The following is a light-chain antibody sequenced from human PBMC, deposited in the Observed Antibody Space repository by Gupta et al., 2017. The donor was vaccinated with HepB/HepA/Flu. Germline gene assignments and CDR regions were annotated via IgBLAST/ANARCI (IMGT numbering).Light chain of an antibody. J-gene: IGLJ2*01. CDR1: SLRSYY. Sequence: SSALTQDPAVSVALVQTVRITCQGDSLRSYYASWYQQKPGQAPVLVIYGKNNRPSGIPDRFSGSSSGNTASVTITGAQEEEEADYDCNARDSSGNHPVVFGGGTKLTVL. CDR2: GKN. V-gene: IGLV3-19*01. CDR3: NARDSSGNHPVV.